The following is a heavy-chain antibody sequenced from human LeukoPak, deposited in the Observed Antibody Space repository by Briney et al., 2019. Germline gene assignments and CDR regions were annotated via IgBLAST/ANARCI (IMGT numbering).Heavy chain of an antibody. CDR1: GFTFSSYW. CDR2: IKSDGSST. CDR3: ARDGHGDFWRARRTYYMDV. J-gene: IGHJ6*03. V-gene: IGHV3-74*01. D-gene: IGHD3-3*01. Sequence: GGSLRLSCAASGFTFSSYWMHWVRQAPGKGLVWVSRIKSDGSSTSYAEFVKGRFTISRDNAKNSLYLEMNSLRAEDTAVYYCARDGHGDFWRARRTYYMDVWGKGTTVTVSS.